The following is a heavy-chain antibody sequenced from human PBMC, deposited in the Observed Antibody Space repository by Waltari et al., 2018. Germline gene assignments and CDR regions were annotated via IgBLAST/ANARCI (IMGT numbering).Heavy chain of an antibody. V-gene: IGHV1-2*06. CDR1: GYTFTSYG. J-gene: IGHJ6*02. CDR3: ARERELRIWGSYGARYGMDV. D-gene: IGHD3-16*01. CDR2: INPNSGGT. Sequence: QVQLVQSGAEVKKPGASVKVSCKASGYTFTSYGISWVRQAPGQGLEWMGRINPNSGGTNYGQKFQGRVTMTRDTSISTAYMELSRLRSDDTAVYYWARERELRIWGSYGARYGMDVWGQGTTVTVSS.